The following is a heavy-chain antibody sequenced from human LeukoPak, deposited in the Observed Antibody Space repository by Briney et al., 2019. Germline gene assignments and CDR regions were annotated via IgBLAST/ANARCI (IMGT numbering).Heavy chain of an antibody. CDR1: GFPFYSYV. V-gene: IGHV3-23*01. Sequence: GGSLRLSCAASGFPFYSYVMTWVRQAPGKGLEWVSVISGSGGRTDHADSVKARFTVTRDNSKNTLYLQLNSLRAEDTAIYSCARGYYDYIWGSYRSDAFDIWGQGTMVTVSS. CDR2: ISGSGGRT. D-gene: IGHD3-16*02. CDR3: ARGYYDYIWGSYRSDAFDI. J-gene: IGHJ3*02.